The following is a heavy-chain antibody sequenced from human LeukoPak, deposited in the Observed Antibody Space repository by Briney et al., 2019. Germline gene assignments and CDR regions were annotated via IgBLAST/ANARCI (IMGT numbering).Heavy chain of an antibody. D-gene: IGHD3-22*01. CDR2: IYSGGST. J-gene: IGHJ4*02. Sequence: GGSLRLSCAASGFTVSSNYISWVRQAPGKGVEWVSVIYSGGSTYYADSVKGRFTISRDNSKNTLYLQMNSLRAEDTAVYYCARGERNYYDSSGYLVYWGQGTLVTVSS. V-gene: IGHV3-53*01. CDR1: GFTVSSNY. CDR3: ARGERNYYDSSGYLVY.